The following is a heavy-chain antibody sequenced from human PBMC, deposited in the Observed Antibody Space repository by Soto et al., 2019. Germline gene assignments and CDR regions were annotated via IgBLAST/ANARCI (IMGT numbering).Heavy chain of an antibody. J-gene: IGHJ6*02. V-gene: IGHV3-15*01. CDR1: GFTFSNAW. CDR3: TTDSSSWAYYYYYGRDV. CDR2: IKSKTDDGTT. Sequence: EVQLVESAGGLVKPGGSLRLSCTVSGFTFSNAWMTWVRQAPGKGLEWVGRIKSKTDDGTTDYAAPVKGRFTISRDDSRNTLYLQMNSLKTEDTAVYYCTTDSSSWAYYYYYGRDVWGQGTTVTVSS. D-gene: IGHD2-2*01.